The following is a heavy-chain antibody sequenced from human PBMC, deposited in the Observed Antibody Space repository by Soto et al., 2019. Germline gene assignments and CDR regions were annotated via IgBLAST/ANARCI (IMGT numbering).Heavy chain of an antibody. CDR1: GFIFNNYG. CDR2: IWYDGSDK. J-gene: IGHJ6*02. D-gene: IGHD3-9*01. Sequence: QVQLVESGGGVVQPGRSLRLSCAASGFIFNNYGMHWVRQAPGKGLEWVAVIWYDGSDKYYANSVKGRFTISRDNSNNTLYLQMNSLRAEDTAVYYCAREREDSYDMLTGNPYYYYPMDVWGQGTTVTVTS. V-gene: IGHV3-33*01. CDR3: AREREDSYDMLTGNPYYYYPMDV.